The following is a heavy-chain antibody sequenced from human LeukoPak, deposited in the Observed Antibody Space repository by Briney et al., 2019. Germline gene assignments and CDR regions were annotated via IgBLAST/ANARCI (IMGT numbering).Heavy chain of an antibody. CDR2: IYTSGST. J-gene: IGHJ3*02. CDR3: ARVVSRYGEHAFDI. Sequence: SETLSLTCTVSSGSISSYYWSWIRQPAGKGLEWIGRIYTSGSTNYNPSLKSRVTMSVDTSKNQFSLKLSSVTAADTAVYYCARVVSRYGEHAFDIWGQGTMVTVSS. V-gene: IGHV4-4*07. CDR1: SGSISSYY. D-gene: IGHD4-17*01.